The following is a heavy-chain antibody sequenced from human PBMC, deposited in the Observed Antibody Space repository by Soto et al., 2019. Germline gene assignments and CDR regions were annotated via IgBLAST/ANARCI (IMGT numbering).Heavy chain of an antibody. Sequence: QVQLVESGGGVVQPGRSLRLSCAASGFTFSSYGVHWVRQAPGKGLEWVAVIWYDGSNKYYADSVKGRFTISRDNSKNTLYLQMNSLRAEDTAVYYCARVLLWFGGGFDYWGQGTLVTVSS. CDR2: IWYDGSNK. J-gene: IGHJ4*02. D-gene: IGHD3-10*01. CDR1: GFTFSSYG. CDR3: ARVLLWFGGGFDY. V-gene: IGHV3-33*01.